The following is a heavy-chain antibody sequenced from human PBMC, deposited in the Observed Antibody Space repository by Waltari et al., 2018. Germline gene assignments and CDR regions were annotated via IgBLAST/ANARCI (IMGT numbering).Heavy chain of an antibody. D-gene: IGHD3-16*01. CDR2: ISNSGSFV. CDR3: TRGVRLEAAWVSYNWFDT. J-gene: IGHJ5*02. Sequence: QLVDSGGGLVKPGGSLRLSCAASGFIFSSYSMHWVRQAPGEGLEWVSVISNSGSFVYYGDSVKGRFTISRDNAKNSLSLQMNNLRVEDTAVYYCTRGVRLEAAWVSYNWFDTWGQGTLVTVSS. V-gene: IGHV3-21*01. CDR1: GFIFSSYS.